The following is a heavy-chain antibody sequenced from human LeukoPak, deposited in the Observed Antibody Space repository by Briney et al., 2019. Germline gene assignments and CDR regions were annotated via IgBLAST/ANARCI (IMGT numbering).Heavy chain of an antibody. V-gene: IGHV3-72*01. CDR3: TRVRHGDYFDY. CDR2: VRNKPNGYTT. D-gene: IGHD4-17*01. Sequence: GGSPRLSCAASGFRICDHSMDWVRQAPGKGLEWVGRVRNKPNGYTTDYGTSVKGRFTISRDDSKNSLYLQMNSLTSEDTAVYYCTRVRHGDYFDYWGQGTLVSVSS. J-gene: IGHJ4*02. CDR1: GFRICDHS.